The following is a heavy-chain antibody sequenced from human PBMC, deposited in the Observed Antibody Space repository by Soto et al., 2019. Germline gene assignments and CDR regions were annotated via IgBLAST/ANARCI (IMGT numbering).Heavy chain of an antibody. D-gene: IGHD3-10*01. J-gene: IGHJ4*02. V-gene: IGHV1-24*01. Sequence: ASVKVSCKVSGYTLTELSMHWVRQAPGKGLEWMGGFDPEDGETIYAQKFQGRVTMTEDTSTGTAYMELSSLRSEDTAVYYCAIDLRSGYYGSGSDYFDYWGQGTLVTVSS. CDR3: AIDLRSGYYGSGSDYFDY. CDR1: GYTLTELS. CDR2: FDPEDGET.